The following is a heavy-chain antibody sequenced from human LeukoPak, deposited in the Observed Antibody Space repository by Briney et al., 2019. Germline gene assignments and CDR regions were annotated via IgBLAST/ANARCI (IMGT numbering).Heavy chain of an antibody. Sequence: SETLSPTCAVYGGSFSGYYWSWIRQPPGKGLEWIGEINHSGSTNYNPSLKSRVTISVDTSKNQFSLKLSSVTAADTAVYHCAGGDGYNSLFDYWGQGTLVTVSS. D-gene: IGHD5-24*01. J-gene: IGHJ4*02. CDR2: INHSGST. V-gene: IGHV4-34*01. CDR3: AGGDGYNSLFDY. CDR1: GGSFSGYY.